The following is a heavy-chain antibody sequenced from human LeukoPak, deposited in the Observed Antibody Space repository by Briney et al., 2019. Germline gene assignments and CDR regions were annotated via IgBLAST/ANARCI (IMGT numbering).Heavy chain of an antibody. D-gene: IGHD3-3*01. V-gene: IGHV1-69*05. CDR1: GGTFSSYA. J-gene: IGHJ6*03. CDR3: ARGHYDFWSGYYTEYYYYMDV. CDR2: IIPIFGTA. Sequence: GASVKVSCKASGGTFSSYAISWVRQAPGQGLEWMGGIIPIFGTANYAQKFQGRVTITTDESTSTVYMELSSLRSEDTAVYYCARGHYDFWSGYYTEYYYYMDVWGKGTTVTVSS.